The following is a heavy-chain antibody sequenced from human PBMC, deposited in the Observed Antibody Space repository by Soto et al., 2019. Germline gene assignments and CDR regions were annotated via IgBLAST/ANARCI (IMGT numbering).Heavy chain of an antibody. CDR2: FDPEDGET. J-gene: IGHJ4*02. Sequence: VPVKVYCKASGCTFTIYVISWVRQAPGKGLEWMGGFDPEDGETIYAQKFQGRVTMTEDTSTDTAYMELSSLRSEDTAVYYCATDHDYGDYNFDYWGQGTLVTVSS. CDR1: GCTFTIYV. CDR3: ATDHDYGDYNFDY. V-gene: IGHV1-24*01. D-gene: IGHD4-17*01.